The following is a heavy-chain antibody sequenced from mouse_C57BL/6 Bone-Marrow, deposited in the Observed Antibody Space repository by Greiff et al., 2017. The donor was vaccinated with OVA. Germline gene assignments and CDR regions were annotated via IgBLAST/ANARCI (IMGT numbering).Heavy chain of an antibody. Sequence: HVQPSGPELVKPGASVKISCKASGYTFTDYYINWVKQRPGQGLEWLGWIYPGSGNTKYNEKFKGKATLTVDTSSSTAYMQRSSRTSEDSAVYFCARSRGLRRLDYWGQGTTLTVSS. CDR3: ARSRGLRRLDY. D-gene: IGHD1-1*01. J-gene: IGHJ2*01. CDR2: IYPGSGNT. V-gene: IGHV1-84*01. CDR1: GYTFTDYY.